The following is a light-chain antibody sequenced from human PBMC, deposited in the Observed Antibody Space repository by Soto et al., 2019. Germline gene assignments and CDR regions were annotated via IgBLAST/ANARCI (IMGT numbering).Light chain of an antibody. Sequence: EIVLTQSPGTLSLSPGERATLSCRASQSVRSSNLAWYQQKPGQAPRLLIYGASSRATGIPDRFSGSGSGTDFTLTISRLEPEDFAVYYCQQYGSSPYPFGQGTKLEIK. CDR3: QQYGSSPYP. J-gene: IGKJ2*01. V-gene: IGKV3-20*01. CDR1: QSVRSSN. CDR2: GAS.